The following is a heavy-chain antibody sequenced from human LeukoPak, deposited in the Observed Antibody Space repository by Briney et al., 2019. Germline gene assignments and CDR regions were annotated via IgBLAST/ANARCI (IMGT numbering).Heavy chain of an antibody. J-gene: IGHJ4*02. Sequence: PGGSLRLSCAASGFTFRSNGMSWVRQAPGKGLEWVSAISGSGGSTYYADSVKGRFTISRDNSKNTLFLQMNSLRAEDTAVYYCAKDALRAVPYYFHYWGQGTLVTVSS. CDR1: GFTFRSNG. CDR3: AKDALRAVPYYFHY. D-gene: IGHD3-10*01. CDR2: ISGSGGST. V-gene: IGHV3-23*01.